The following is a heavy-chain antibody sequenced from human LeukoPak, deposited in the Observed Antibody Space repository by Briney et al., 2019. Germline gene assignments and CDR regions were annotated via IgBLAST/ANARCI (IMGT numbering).Heavy chain of an antibody. D-gene: IGHD2-21*02. CDR1: GFTFSNYG. CDR2: ISFDGNNK. J-gene: IGHJ3*02. CDR3: AKDGGVVVTASGAFDI. V-gene: IGHV3-30*18. Sequence: PGRSLRLSCAASGFTFSNYGMHWVRQAPGKGLEWVAVISFDGNNKFYADSVKGRFTISRDNSKNTLYLQMNSLRAEDTAVYYCAKDGGVVVTASGAFDIWGQGTMVTVSS.